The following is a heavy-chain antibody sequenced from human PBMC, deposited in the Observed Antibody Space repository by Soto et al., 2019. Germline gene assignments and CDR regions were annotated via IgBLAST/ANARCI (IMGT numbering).Heavy chain of an antibody. D-gene: IGHD4-17*01. V-gene: IGHV4-4*02. Sequence: SETLSLTSAVSGGSISSSNCWSWVRQPPGKGLEWIGEIYHSGSTNYNPSLKSRVTISVDKSKNQFSLKLSSVTAADTAVYYCANLMTTVTSYDYWGQGTLVT. CDR3: ANLMTTVTSYDY. CDR1: GGSISSSNC. CDR2: IYHSGST. J-gene: IGHJ4*02.